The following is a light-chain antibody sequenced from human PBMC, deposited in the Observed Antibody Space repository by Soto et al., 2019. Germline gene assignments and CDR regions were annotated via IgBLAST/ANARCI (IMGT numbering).Light chain of an antibody. Sequence: DIQMTQSPSTLSGSVGDRVTITCRASQTISSWSAWYQQKPGKAPKLLIYKASTLKSGVPSRFSGSGSGTEFTLTISSLQPDDFATYYFQHYNSYSEAFGQGTKVELK. CDR3: QHYNSYSEA. J-gene: IGKJ1*01. CDR1: QTISSW. CDR2: KAS. V-gene: IGKV1-5*03.